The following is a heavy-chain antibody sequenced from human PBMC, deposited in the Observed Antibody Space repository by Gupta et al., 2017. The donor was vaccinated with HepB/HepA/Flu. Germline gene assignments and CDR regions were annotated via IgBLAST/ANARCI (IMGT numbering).Heavy chain of an antibody. CDR2: INPNSGGT. CDR3: ARVDYDFWSGYPDY. Sequence: QVQLVQSGAEVKKPGASVKVSCKASGYTFTGYYMHWVRQAPGQGLEWMGWINPNSGGTNYAQKVQGRVTMTRDTSISTAYMELSRLRSDDTAVYYCARVDYDFWSGYPDYWGQGTLVTVSS. V-gene: IGHV1-2*02. D-gene: IGHD3-3*01. CDR1: GYTFTGYY. J-gene: IGHJ4*02.